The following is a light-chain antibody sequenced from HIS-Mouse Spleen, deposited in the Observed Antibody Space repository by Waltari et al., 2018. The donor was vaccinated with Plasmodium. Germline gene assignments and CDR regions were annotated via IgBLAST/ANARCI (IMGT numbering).Light chain of an antibody. V-gene: IGKV3-15*01. Sequence: EIVMTHSPATLSVSPGERATLSCRASQSVSSNLAWYQQKPGQAPRLLIYGASTRATGIPARFSGSGSGTEFTLTISSLQSEDFAVYYCQQYNNWSFTFGPGTIVDNK. CDR3: QQYNNWSFT. CDR1: QSVSSN. CDR2: GAS. J-gene: IGKJ3*01.